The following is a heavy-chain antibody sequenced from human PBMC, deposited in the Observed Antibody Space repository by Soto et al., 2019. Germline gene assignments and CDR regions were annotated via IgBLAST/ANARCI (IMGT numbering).Heavy chain of an antibody. D-gene: IGHD2-2*01. Sequence: GGSLRLSCAASGFTFSSYSMNWVRRAPGKGLEWVSYISSSSSTIYYADSVKGRFTISRDNAKNSLYLQMNSLRDEDTAVYYCARDSTAAISVYYYGMDVWGQGTTVTVSS. J-gene: IGHJ6*02. V-gene: IGHV3-48*02. CDR3: ARDSTAAISVYYYGMDV. CDR2: ISSSSSTI. CDR1: GFTFSSYS.